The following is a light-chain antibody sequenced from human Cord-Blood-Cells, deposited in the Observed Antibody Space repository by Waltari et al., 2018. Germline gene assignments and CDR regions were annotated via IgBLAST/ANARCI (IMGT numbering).Light chain of an antibody. Sequence: EIVLTQPPATLLLSPGERATLSRRASQSVSSYLAWYQQKPGQAPRLLIYDASNRATGIPARFSGSGSGTDFTLTISSLEPEDFAVYYCQQRSNWPPWTFGQGTKVEIK. CDR1: QSVSSY. CDR2: DAS. CDR3: QQRSNWPPWT. J-gene: IGKJ1*01. V-gene: IGKV3-11*01.